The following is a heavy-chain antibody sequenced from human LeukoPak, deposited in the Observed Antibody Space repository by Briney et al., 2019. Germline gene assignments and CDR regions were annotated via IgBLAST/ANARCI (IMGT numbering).Heavy chain of an antibody. CDR1: GGSISSYY. CDR2: IYYSGST. J-gene: IGHJ5*02. D-gene: IGHD5-18*01. CDR3: ARVGYSYGLGWFDP. V-gene: IGHV4-59*01. Sequence: TSETLSLTCTVSGGSISSYYWSWIRQPPGKGLEWIGYIYYSGSTNYNPSLKSRVTISVDTSKNQFSLKLSSVTAADTAVYYCARVGYSYGLGWFDPWGQGTLVTVSS.